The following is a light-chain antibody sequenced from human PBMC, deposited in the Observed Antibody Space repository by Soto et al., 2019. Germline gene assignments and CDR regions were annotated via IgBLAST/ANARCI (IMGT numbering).Light chain of an antibody. Sequence: QSVLTQPLSVSGSPGQSVSISCTGTSRDVGGYKSVSWYQQHPGKAPKVLIYDVSKRPSGVPDRFSGSKSGNTASLTVSGLQAEDEADYYCCSYAGSYIPYIFGTGTKVTVL. CDR1: SRDVGGYKS. CDR2: DVS. V-gene: IGLV2-11*01. J-gene: IGLJ1*01. CDR3: CSYAGSYIPYI.